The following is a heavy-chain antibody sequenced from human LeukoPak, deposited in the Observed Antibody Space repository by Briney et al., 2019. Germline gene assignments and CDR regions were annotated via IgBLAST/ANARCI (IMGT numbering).Heavy chain of an antibody. V-gene: IGHV4-34*01. CDR2: INHSGST. CDR3: ARGAPRPLYYGDYFDY. Sequence: SETLSLTCAVYGGSFSGYYWSWIRQPPGKGLEWIGEINHSGSTNYNPSLKSRVTISVDTSKNQFSLKLSSVTAADTAVYYCARGAPRPLYYGDYFDYWGQGTLVTVSS. D-gene: IGHD4-17*01. CDR1: GGSFSGYY. J-gene: IGHJ4*02.